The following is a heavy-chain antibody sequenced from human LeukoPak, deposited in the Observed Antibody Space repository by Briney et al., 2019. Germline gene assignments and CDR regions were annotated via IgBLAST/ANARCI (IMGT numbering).Heavy chain of an antibody. D-gene: IGHD2-8*01. CDR3: ARAQSVLMVYAAPFDP. Sequence: PSDTLSLTCAVYGGSFSGYYWSWIRQPPGKGLECIGEINHSGSTNYNPSLTSRVTISVDTSKNQFSLKLSSVTAADTAVYYCARAQSVLMVYAAPFDPWGERTLVTVSS. CDR2: INHSGST. J-gene: IGHJ5*02. V-gene: IGHV4-34*01. CDR1: GGSFSGYY.